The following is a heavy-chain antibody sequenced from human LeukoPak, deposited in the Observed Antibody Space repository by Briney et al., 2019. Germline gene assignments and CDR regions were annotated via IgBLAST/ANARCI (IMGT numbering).Heavy chain of an antibody. D-gene: IGHD1-26*01. CDR1: SESFSGYY. CDR3: ASLSGSYWLGDDDY. Sequence: SETLSLTCAIYSESFSGYYWSWIRHPPGKGLEWIGEINHSGSTNYNPSLKSRVTISVDTSKNQFSLKLSSVTAADTAVYYCASLSGSYWLGDDDYWGQGTLVTVSS. CDR2: INHSGST. V-gene: IGHV4-34*01. J-gene: IGHJ4*02.